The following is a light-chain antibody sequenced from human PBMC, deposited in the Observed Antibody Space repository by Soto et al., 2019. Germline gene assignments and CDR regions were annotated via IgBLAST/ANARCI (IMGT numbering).Light chain of an antibody. J-gene: IGLJ1*01. CDR3: AEWDASLNVYV. Sequence: HSVLNQLPSAFGAPGQKVTMSFFGNNSNIGSKTVNWYRQLPGTAPKLLIYSNDQRPSGVPDRFSGSKSGTSASLAISGLQSEDESDYYCAEWDASLNVYVFGTGTELTDL. CDR2: SND. V-gene: IGLV1-44*01. CDR1: NSNIGSKT.